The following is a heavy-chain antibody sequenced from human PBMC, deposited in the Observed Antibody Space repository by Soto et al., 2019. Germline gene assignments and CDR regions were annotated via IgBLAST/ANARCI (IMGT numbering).Heavy chain of an antibody. CDR2: IYPGGSDT. CDR3: ARARGTSPYAPFDY. CDR1: GYIFTSCW. D-gene: IGHD1-1*01. V-gene: IGHV5-51*01. Sequence: PGESLNIYCKGSGYIFTSCWIVWVLQLPGKGLECMGIIYPGGSDTRYSPSFQGKVTISADKSISTAHLQWSSLKASDADMYYCARARGTSPYAPFDYWGQGTLLTVSS. J-gene: IGHJ4*02.